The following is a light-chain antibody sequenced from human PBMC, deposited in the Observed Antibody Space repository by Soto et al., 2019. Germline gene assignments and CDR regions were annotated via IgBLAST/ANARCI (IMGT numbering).Light chain of an antibody. CDR3: QHYGNSPPYT. J-gene: IGKJ2*01. CDR2: VAS. V-gene: IGKV3-20*01. Sequence: EIVLTQSPGTLSLSPGERATLSCRASQSVSSSYLAWYQQKPGQAPRLLIYVASSRATGIPDRFSGSGSGTDFTLTISRLEPEDFAVYYCQHYGNSPPYTFGQGTKLEIK. CDR1: QSVSSSY.